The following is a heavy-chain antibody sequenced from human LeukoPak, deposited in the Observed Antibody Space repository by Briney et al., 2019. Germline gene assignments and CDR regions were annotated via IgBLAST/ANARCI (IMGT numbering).Heavy chain of an antibody. J-gene: IGHJ4*02. CDR1: GGSISSSSYY. D-gene: IGHD3-10*01. CDR3: ARGLWGYYFDY. CDR2: IYYSGST. Sequence: SETLSLTCTVSGGSISSSSYYWGWIRQPPGKGLEWIGSIYYSGSTYYNPSLKSRVTISVDTSKNQFSLKLSSVTAADTAVYYCARGLWGYYFDYWGQGTLVTVSS. V-gene: IGHV4-39*07.